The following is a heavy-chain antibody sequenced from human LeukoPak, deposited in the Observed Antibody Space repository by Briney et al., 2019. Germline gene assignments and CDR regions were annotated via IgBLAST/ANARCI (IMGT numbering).Heavy chain of an antibody. CDR1: GFTFSSYA. Sequence: GGSLRLSCAASGFTFSSYAMSWVRQAPGKGLEWVAAISGSGGSTYYADSVKGRFTISRDNSKNTLYLQMNSLRAEDTAVYYCASTSHWVQRYYFDYWGQGTLVTVSS. J-gene: IGHJ4*02. CDR2: ISGSGGST. CDR3: ASTSHWVQRYYFDY. V-gene: IGHV3-23*01. D-gene: IGHD2-2*01.